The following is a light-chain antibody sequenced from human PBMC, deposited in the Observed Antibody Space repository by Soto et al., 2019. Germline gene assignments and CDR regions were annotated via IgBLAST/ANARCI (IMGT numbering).Light chain of an antibody. V-gene: IGKV2-24*01. CDR3: MQATQFRPYT. CDR1: ESLLHSDGNTY. CDR2: RVS. Sequence: DIVMTQTPLSSPVTLGQPASISCRSSESLLHSDGNTYLNWLQQRPGQPPRLLIYRVSNRFSGXPXRXXGSGAGTDFTLKISRVEAEDVGVYYCMQATQFRPYTFGQGTKLEIK. J-gene: IGKJ2*01.